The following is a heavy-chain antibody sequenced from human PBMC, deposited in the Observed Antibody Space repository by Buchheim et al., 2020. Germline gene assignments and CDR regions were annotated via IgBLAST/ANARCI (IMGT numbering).Heavy chain of an antibody. CDR1: GGSFSGYY. Sequence: QVQLQQWGAGLLKPSETLSLTCAVYGGSFSGYYWSWIRQPPGKGLEWIGEINHSGSTNYNPSLKSRVTISVDTYKNQFSLKLSSVTAADTAVYYCARKRYYDFWSGYSTRWFDPWGQGTL. D-gene: IGHD3-3*01. CDR3: ARKRYYDFWSGYSTRWFDP. V-gene: IGHV4-34*01. CDR2: INHSGST. J-gene: IGHJ5*02.